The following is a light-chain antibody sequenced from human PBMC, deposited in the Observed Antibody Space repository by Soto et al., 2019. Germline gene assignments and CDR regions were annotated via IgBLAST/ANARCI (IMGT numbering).Light chain of an antibody. V-gene: IGKV3D-15*01. J-gene: IGKJ4*01. CDR2: GAS. CDR3: QQYNNWPLT. CDR1: QSVSDN. Sequence: EIVMTQSPVTLSVSPGERATLSCRASQSVSDNLAWYQQKPGQAPRLLIYGASTRATGIPARFSGSGSGTEVTLTISSLQSEDFAVYYCQQYNNWPLTFGGGTKVEIK.